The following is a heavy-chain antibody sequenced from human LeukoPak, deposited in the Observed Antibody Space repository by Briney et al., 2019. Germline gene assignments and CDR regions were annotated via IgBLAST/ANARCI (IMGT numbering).Heavy chain of an antibody. CDR2: IKSKTDGGTT. V-gene: IGHV3-15*01. CDR3: TTSTMVRGVIEGAPDY. Sequence: GGSLRLSCAAPGFTFSNAWMSWVRQAPGKGLEWVGRIKSKTDGGTTDYAAPVKGRFTISRDDSKNTLYLQMNSLKTENTAVYYCTTSTMVRGVIEGAPDYWGQGTLVTVSS. D-gene: IGHD3-10*01. CDR1: GFTFSNAW. J-gene: IGHJ4*02.